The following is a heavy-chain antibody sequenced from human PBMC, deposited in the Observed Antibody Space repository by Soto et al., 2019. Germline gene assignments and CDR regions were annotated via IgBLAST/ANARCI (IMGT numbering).Heavy chain of an antibody. CDR2: IYPGDSDT. CDR3: ARTSAAGKYYYGMDV. V-gene: IGHV5-51*01. CDR1: GYSFTSYW. D-gene: IGHD6-13*01. Sequence: GESLKISCKGSGYSFTSYWIGLVRQMPGKGLEWMGIIYPGDSDTRYSPSFQGQVTISADKSISTAYLQWSSLKASDTTMYYCARTSAAGKYYYGMDVWGQGTTVTVSS. J-gene: IGHJ6*02.